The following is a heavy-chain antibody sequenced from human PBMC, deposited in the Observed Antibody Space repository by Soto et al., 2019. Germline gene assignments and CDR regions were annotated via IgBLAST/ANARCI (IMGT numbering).Heavy chain of an antibody. V-gene: IGHV3-9*01. CDR1: GFKFDDYA. CDR3: ARVHSSGWYVEPYDA. J-gene: IGHJ3*01. D-gene: IGHD6-19*01. Sequence: EVQLVESGGNLARPGESLRLSCAAAGFKFDDYAFHWVRQAPGKGPECVSGINWNGAYSGYADSVKGRFTISRDNAGNSVYLQMDSLRPEDTALYYCARVHSSGWYVEPYDAWGQGTMVTVSS. CDR2: INWNGAYS.